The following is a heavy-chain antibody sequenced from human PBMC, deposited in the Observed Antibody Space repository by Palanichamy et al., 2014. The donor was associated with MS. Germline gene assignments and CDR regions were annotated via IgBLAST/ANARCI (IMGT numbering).Heavy chain of an antibody. CDR1: GFTFRNCD. V-gene: IGHV3-30*03. CDR3: ARGGYHHYNGQHFQR. Sequence: QVQLVESGGGVVQPGRSLRLSCAASGFTFRNCDMHWVRQAPGKGLEWVAFIHYDGTNKYYVDSVEGRFTISRDNSKNTLYLQMSSLRAEDTAVYYCARGGYHHYNGQHFQRWGQGTQVTVSS. D-gene: IGHD1-14*01. CDR2: IHYDGTNK. J-gene: IGHJ1*01.